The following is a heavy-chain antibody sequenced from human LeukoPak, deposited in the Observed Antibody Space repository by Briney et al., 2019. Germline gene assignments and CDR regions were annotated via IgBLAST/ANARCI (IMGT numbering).Heavy chain of an antibody. CDR2: ISSSSSYI. CDR1: GFTFSSYS. V-gene: IGHV3-21*01. CDR3: ARIVVPAAIGPFDY. Sequence: GGSLRLSCAASGFTFSSYSMNWVRQAPGKGLEWVSSISSSSSYIYYADSVKGRLTISRDNAKNSLYLQMNSLRAEDTAVYYCARIVVPAAIGPFDYWGQGTLVTVSS. J-gene: IGHJ4*02. D-gene: IGHD2-2*02.